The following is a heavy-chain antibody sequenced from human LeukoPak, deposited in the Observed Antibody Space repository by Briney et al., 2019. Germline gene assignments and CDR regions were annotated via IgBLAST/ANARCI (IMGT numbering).Heavy chain of an antibody. CDR1: GYTFTSYD. V-gene: IGHV1-8*01. J-gene: IGHJ4*02. CDR2: MNPNSGAT. CDR3: ARAPRNWGFDY. Sequence: ASVNVSCKASGYTFTSYDINWLRQATGQGPEWMGWMNPNSGATGYAQKFQGRVTMTRSTSLNTAYMELSSLRSEDTAEYYCARAPRNWGFDYWGQGTLVTVSS. D-gene: IGHD7-27*01.